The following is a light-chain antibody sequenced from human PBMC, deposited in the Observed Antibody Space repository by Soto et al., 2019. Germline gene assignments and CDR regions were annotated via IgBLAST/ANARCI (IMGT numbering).Light chain of an antibody. J-gene: IGLJ2*01. Sequence: QSVLTQPPSASGTPGQRVTISCSGSSSNIGSNYVYWYQQLPGTAPKLLIYRNNHRPSGVPDRFSGFKSGTSASLAISGLRAEDESDYYCAAWDASLSALFGGGTKLTVL. CDR2: RNN. CDR1: SSNIGSNY. CDR3: AAWDASLSAL. V-gene: IGLV1-47*01.